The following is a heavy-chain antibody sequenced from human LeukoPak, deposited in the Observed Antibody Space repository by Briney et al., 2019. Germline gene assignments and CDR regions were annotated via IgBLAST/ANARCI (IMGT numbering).Heavy chain of an antibody. D-gene: IGHD2-2*01. Sequence: GRSLRLSCAASGFTFSSYGMHWVRQAPGKGLEWAAVISYDGSNKYYADSVKGRFTISRDNSKNTLYLQMNSLRAEDTAVYYCAKSGYRSSTSCSGDFDYWGQGTLVTVSS. CDR1: GFTFSSYG. V-gene: IGHV3-30*18. J-gene: IGHJ4*02. CDR3: AKSGYRSSTSCSGDFDY. CDR2: ISYDGSNK.